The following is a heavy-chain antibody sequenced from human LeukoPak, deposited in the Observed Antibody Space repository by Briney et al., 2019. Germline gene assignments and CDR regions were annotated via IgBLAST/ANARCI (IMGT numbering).Heavy chain of an antibody. CDR1: RFTFSNYG. CDR2: ISYDGSNK. V-gene: IGHV3-30*18. D-gene: IGHD6-13*01. J-gene: IGHJ6*02. Sequence: GGSLRLSCAASRFTFSNYGMHWVRQAPGKGLEWVAVISYDGSNKYYADSVKGRFTISRDNSKNTLYLQMNSLRTEDTAVYHCAKSESSWDAAYYYGMDVWGQGTTVTVSS. CDR3: AKSESSWDAAYYYGMDV.